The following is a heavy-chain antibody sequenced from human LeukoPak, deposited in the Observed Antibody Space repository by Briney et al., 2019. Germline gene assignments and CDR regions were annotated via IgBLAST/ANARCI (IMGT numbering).Heavy chain of an antibody. V-gene: IGHV3-30*02. CDR2: IWYDGSTK. Sequence: GGSQRLACAASGFTISGNGMHWVRQAPGKGPEWVSFIWYDGSTKSYADSVEGRFTISRDNSKNTMYLEMISLRTEDTAVYYCARVTPRAKAFDYWGQGSLVTVSS. CDR1: GFTISGNG. CDR3: ARVTPRAKAFDY. J-gene: IGHJ4*02.